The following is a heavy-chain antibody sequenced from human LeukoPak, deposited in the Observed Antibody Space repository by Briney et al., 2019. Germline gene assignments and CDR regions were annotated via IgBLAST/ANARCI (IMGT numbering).Heavy chain of an antibody. Sequence: PGGSLRLSCAASAFTFSNAWMSWVRQAPGKGLEWVSYISSSSSTIYYADSVKGRFTISRDNAKNSLYLQMNSLRAEDTAVYYCARDRQLYYYMDVWGKGTTVTVSS. CDR1: AFTFSNAW. CDR2: ISSSSSTI. J-gene: IGHJ6*03. V-gene: IGHV3-48*04. CDR3: ARDRQLYYYMDV. D-gene: IGHD2-2*01.